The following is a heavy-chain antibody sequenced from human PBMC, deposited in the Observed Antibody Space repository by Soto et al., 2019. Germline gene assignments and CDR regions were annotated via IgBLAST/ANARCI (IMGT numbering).Heavy chain of an antibody. Sequence: GGSLRLCCAASGFTLSSYSMNFVFQALVKGLEWVSYFSSSSSTIYYADSVKGRFTISRDNAKNSLYLQIYSLRAEDTAVYYCARHPERIAQIGWFDPWGQGT. CDR3: ARHPERIAQIGWFDP. CDR1: GFTLSSYS. J-gene: IGHJ5*02. V-gene: IGHV3-48*01. CDR2: FSSSSSTI. D-gene: IGHD6-13*01.